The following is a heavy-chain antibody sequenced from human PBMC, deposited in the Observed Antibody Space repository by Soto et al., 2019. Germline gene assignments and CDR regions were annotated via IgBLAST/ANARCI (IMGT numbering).Heavy chain of an antibody. D-gene: IGHD3-16*01. Sequence: QPGGSLRLSCAASGFSFSKHDIHWVRQAPGKGLEWVAVISFDGSDKYYADSVKGRFIISRDNPKNTLYLQMSSLRVEDTAIYYCTRLDDSWGQGTLVTVSS. CDR3: TRLDDS. CDR2: ISFDGSDK. J-gene: IGHJ5*02. V-gene: IGHV3-30-3*01. CDR1: GFSFSKHD.